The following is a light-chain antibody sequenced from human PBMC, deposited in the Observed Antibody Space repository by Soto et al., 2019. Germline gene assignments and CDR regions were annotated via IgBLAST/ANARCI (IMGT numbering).Light chain of an antibody. CDR2: EDA. V-gene: IGLV3-21*02. J-gene: IGLJ2*01. CDR1: DLGSKS. Sequence: SYELTQPPSVSVAPGQTASITCGGHDLGSKSVHWYQQKPGQAPVLVVYEDAERPSGIPERFSGSKSGNTATLTISRVEAGDEADFYCQVWDTTRDHPGVVFGGGTQLTVL. CDR3: QVWDTTRDHPGVV.